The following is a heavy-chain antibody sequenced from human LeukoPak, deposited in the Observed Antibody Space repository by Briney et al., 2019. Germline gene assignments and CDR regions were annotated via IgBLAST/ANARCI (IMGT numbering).Heavy chain of an antibody. D-gene: IGHD4-23*01. CDR3: ARGPNKSDGGNSGSAWFDP. CDR2: MNPNSGNT. J-gene: IGHJ5*02. V-gene: IGHV1-8*01. Sequence: WASVTVSCKASGYTFTTYDINWVRQAPGQGLEWIGWMNPNSGNTDYAQKFQGRVTMTRNTSISTAYMELSSLRSEDTAVYYCARGPNKSDGGNSGSAWFDPWGQGTLVTVSS. CDR1: GYTFTTYD.